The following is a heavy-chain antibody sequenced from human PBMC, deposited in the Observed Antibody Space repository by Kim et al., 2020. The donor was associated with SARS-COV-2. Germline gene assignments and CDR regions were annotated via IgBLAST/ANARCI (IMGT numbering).Heavy chain of an antibody. J-gene: IGHJ4*02. CDR2: ISWNSGSI. D-gene: IGHD3-3*01. Sequence: GGSLRLSCAASGFTFGDYAMHWVRQAPGKGLEWVSGISWNSGSIGYADSVKGRFTISRDNAKNSLYLQMNSLRAEDTALYYCAKDEDFGSGYYYPDYWGQGTLVTVSS. CDR1: GFTFGDYA. V-gene: IGHV3-9*01. CDR3: AKDEDFGSGYYYPDY.